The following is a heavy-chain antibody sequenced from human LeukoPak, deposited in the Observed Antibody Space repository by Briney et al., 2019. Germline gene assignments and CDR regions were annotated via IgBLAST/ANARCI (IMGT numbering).Heavy chain of an antibody. V-gene: IGHV3-7*01. Sequence: GGSLRLSCAASRFTFTNYWMSWVRQAPGKGLEWVANIKQDGSMKYYVDSVKGRFTISRDNAKNSLFLQMNSLRAEDTAVYFCARGTRRRMVLMPTPMAYYFDYWGQGILVTVSS. D-gene: IGHD2-8*01. CDR3: ARGTRRRMVLMPTPMAYYFDY. CDR1: RFTFTNYW. J-gene: IGHJ4*02. CDR2: IKQDGSMK.